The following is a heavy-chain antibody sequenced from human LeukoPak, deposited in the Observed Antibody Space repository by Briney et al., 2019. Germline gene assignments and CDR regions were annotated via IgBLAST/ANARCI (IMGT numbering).Heavy chain of an antibody. Sequence: GGTLRLSCAASGFTFSSYGMSWVRQAPGKGLEWVSAISGSGGSTYYADSVKGRFTISRDNSKNTLYLQMNSLRAEDTAVYYCAKESVYDSSGYYFPFDYWGQGTLVTVSS. D-gene: IGHD3-22*01. CDR2: ISGSGGST. J-gene: IGHJ4*02. V-gene: IGHV3-23*01. CDR3: AKESVYDSSGYYFPFDY. CDR1: GFTFSSYG.